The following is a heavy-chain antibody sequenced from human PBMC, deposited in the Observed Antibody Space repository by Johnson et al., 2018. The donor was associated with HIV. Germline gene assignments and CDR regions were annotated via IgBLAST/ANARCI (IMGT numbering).Heavy chain of an antibody. Sequence: EVQLVESGGGLVQPGGSLRLSCAASGFTFSNYWMSWVRQAPGKGLEWVANIKQDGSEKYYVDSVKGRFTLSRDNAKNALDLQMNSLRAEGTAVYYCARERPREACDIWGQGTMVTVSS. V-gene: IGHV3-7*05. CDR1: GFTFSNYW. CDR2: IKQDGSEK. D-gene: IGHD1-26*01. CDR3: ARERPREACDI. J-gene: IGHJ3*02.